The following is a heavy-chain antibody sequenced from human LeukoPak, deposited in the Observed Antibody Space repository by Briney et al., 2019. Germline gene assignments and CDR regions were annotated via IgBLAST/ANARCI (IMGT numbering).Heavy chain of an antibody. CDR3: ARAHTEPRY. CDR2: ISYDGSNK. J-gene: IGHJ4*02. Sequence: GGSLRLSCAASGFTFSSYAMHWVRQAPGKGLEWVAVISYDGSNKYYADSVKGRFTISRDNVKNSLYLQMNSLRAEDTAVYYCARAHTEPRYWGQGTLVTVSS. D-gene: IGHD1-14*01. CDR1: GFTFSSYA. V-gene: IGHV3-30-3*01.